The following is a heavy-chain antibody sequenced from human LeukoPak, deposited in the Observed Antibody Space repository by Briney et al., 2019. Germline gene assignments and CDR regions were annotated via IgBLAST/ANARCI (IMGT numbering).Heavy chain of an antibody. V-gene: IGHV3-30-3*01. J-gene: IGHJ4*02. CDR1: GFTFSSYA. D-gene: IGHD6-13*01. CDR3: ARGYSSSWYYFDY. CDR2: ISYDGSNK. Sequence: PGGSLRLSCAASGFTFSSYAMHWVRQAPGKGLEWVAVISYDGSNKYYADSVKGRFTISRDNSKNTLYLQMNSLRAEDTAVYYCARGYSSSWYYFDYWGQGTLVTVSS.